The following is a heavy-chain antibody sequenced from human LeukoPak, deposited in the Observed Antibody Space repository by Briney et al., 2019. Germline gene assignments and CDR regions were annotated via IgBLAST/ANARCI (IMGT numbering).Heavy chain of an antibody. CDR3: ARDTATTAPYYYYGMDV. CDR2: ISAYNGNT. J-gene: IGHJ6*02. V-gene: IGHV1-18*01. CDR1: GYTFTSYG. Sequence: ASVKVSCKASGYTFTSYGISWVRQAPGQGLEWVGWISAYNGNTNYAQKLQGRVTMTTDTSTSTAYMELRSLRSDDTAVYYCARDTATTAPYYYYGMDVWGQGTTVTVSS. D-gene: IGHD4-17*01.